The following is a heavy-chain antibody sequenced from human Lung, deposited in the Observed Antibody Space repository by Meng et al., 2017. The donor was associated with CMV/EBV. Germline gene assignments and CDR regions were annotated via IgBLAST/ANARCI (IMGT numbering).Heavy chain of an antibody. V-gene: IGHV1-46*01. Sequence: SXXVSXKASGYTFTSYYMHWVRQAPGQGLEWMGIINPSGGSTSYAQKFQGRVTMTRDTSTSTVYMELSSLRSEDTAVYYCARGVKDRGPSSSSNPYSSGWYYFDYWGQGXLVTVSS. D-gene: IGHD6-19*01. CDR1: GYTFTSYY. CDR3: ARGVKDRGPSSSSNPYSSGWYYFDY. J-gene: IGHJ4*02. CDR2: INPSGGST.